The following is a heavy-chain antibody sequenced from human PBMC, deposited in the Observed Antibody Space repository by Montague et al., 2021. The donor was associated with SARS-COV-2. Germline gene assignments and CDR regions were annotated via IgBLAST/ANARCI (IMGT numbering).Heavy chain of an antibody. CDR2: IYYSGST. V-gene: IGHV4-39*02. D-gene: IGHD3-10*01. CDR3: ARGMIRGVTTPFDY. CDR1: GASISSSSYD. Sequence: SETLSLTCTVAGASISSSSYDWGWIRQPPGKGLEWIGNIYYSGSTYYNPSLESRGTISVDTSKNHLSLRLRSVTAADTAVYFCARGMIRGVTTPFDYWGQGSQVTVSS. J-gene: IGHJ4*02.